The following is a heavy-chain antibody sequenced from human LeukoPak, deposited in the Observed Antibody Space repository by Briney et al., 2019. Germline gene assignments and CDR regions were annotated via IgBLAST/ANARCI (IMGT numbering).Heavy chain of an antibody. CDR1: GFTFSNYW. Sequence: GGSLRLSCAASGFTFSNYWMDWVRQAPGKGLEWVANINQDGGEIYYVDSVKGRFTISRDNAKNSLYLQMNSLRAEDTAVCYCTRSLDYWGQGTLVTVSS. V-gene: IGHV3-7*01. CDR3: TRSLDY. CDR2: INQDGGEI. J-gene: IGHJ4*02.